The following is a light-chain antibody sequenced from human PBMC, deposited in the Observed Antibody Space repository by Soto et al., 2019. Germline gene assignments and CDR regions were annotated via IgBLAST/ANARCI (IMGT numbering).Light chain of an antibody. Sequence: EIVMTQSPAMLSVSPGERATLSCRASQTVNNRLAWYQQKAGQPPRLLIYGASTRATGIPARFSGSGSGIEFTLTISSLQSEDFAVYYCQHFNSWPLLFGQGTKVEIK. J-gene: IGKJ1*01. CDR2: GAS. CDR3: QHFNSWPLL. V-gene: IGKV3-15*01. CDR1: QTVNNR.